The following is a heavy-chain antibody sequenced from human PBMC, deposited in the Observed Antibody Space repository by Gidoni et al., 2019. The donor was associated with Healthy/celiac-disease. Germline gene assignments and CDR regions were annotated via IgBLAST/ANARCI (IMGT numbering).Heavy chain of an antibody. J-gene: IGHJ6*02. CDR1: GFTFDDYA. CDR2: SSWNSGSI. Sequence: EVQLVESGGGLVQPGRSLRLSCAASGFTFDDYAMHWVRQATGKGLEWVSGSSWNSGSIGYADSVKGRFTISRDNAKNSLYLQMNSLRAEDTSLYYCAKDIGAAARGMDVWGQGTTVTVSS. D-gene: IGHD6-13*01. V-gene: IGHV3-9*01. CDR3: AKDIGAAARGMDV.